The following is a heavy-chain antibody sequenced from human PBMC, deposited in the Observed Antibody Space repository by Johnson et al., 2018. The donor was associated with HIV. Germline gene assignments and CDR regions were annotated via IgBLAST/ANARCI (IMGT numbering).Heavy chain of an antibody. CDR2: IYSGGST. V-gene: IGHV3-9*01. J-gene: IGHJ3*02. Sequence: VQLVESGGGLIQPGRSLRLSCVASGFTFEDYAMYWVRQAPGKGLEWVSVIYSGGSTYYADSVKGRFTISRDNAKNSLYLQMNSLRAEDTAVYYCATFGGGSFHAFDIWGQGTMVTVSS. D-gene: IGHD1-26*01. CDR3: ATFGGGSFHAFDI. CDR1: GFTFEDYA.